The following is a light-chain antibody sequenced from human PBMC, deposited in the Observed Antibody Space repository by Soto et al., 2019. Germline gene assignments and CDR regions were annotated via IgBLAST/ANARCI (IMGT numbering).Light chain of an antibody. Sequence: QSALTQPASVSGSPGQSITISCTGTSSDFATYNYVSWYQQHPGKAPKLIIYEVSDRPSGVSNRFSGSKSGNTASLTISGLQAEDEADYYCTSYIRSSTLDYVFGTGTKVTVL. CDR2: EVS. CDR1: SSDFATYNY. V-gene: IGLV2-14*01. CDR3: TSYIRSSTLDYV. J-gene: IGLJ1*01.